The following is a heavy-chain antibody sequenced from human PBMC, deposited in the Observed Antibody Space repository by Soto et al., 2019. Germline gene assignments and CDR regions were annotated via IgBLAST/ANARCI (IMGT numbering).Heavy chain of an antibody. V-gene: IGHV1-18*01. J-gene: IGHJ3*02. D-gene: IGHD2-15*01. CDR2: ISAYNGNT. CDR3: AXDKKDIVVVVAAKGDAFDI. CDR1: GYTFTSYG. Sequence: ASVKVSCKASGYTFTSYGISWVRQAPGQGLEWMGWISAYNGNTNYAQKLQGRVTMTTDTSTSTAYMELRSLRSDDTAVYYCAXDKKDIVVVVAAKGDAFDIWGQGAMVTVSS.